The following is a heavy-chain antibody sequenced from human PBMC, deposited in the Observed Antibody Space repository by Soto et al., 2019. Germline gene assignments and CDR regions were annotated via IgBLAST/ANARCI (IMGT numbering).Heavy chain of an antibody. D-gene: IGHD2-15*01. CDR1: GFTFSNYW. J-gene: IGHJ6*03. V-gene: IGHV3-74*01. Sequence: EVQLVESGGGLVQPGGALRLSCAAAGFTFSNYWMYWVRQAPGKGLVWVSRINSDGSVSSYADSVKGRLTISRDNVKNTLYLQMVSLRAEDTAVYYCARGDCVGGTCYSLAGSFYYYMDVWGKGTTVTVFS. CDR3: ARGDCVGGTCYSLAGSFYYYMDV. CDR2: INSDGSVS.